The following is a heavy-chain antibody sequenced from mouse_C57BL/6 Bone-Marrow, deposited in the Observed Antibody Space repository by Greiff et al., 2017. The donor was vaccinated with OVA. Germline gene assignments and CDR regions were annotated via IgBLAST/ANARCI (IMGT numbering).Heavy chain of an antibody. Sequence: VQLQQSGPELVKPGASVKIPCKASGYTFTDYNMDWVKQSHGKSLEWIGDINPNNGGTIYNQKFKGKATLTVDKSSSTAYMELRSLTSEDTAIYYCARENYGSNYYLDYWGQGTTLTVSS. J-gene: IGHJ2*01. V-gene: IGHV1-18*01. CDR1: GYTFTDYN. D-gene: IGHD1-1*01. CDR2: INPNNGGT. CDR3: ARENYGSNYYLDY.